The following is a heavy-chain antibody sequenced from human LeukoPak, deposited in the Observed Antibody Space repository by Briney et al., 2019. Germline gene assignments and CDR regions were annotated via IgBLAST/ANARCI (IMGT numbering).Heavy chain of an antibody. J-gene: IGHJ4*02. V-gene: IGHV3-43*01. D-gene: IGHD3-22*01. CDR3: AKDRDDSSGYPNYFDY. CDR1: GFTFSSYG. Sequence: GGSLRLSCAASGFTFSSYGMHWVRQAPGKGLEWVSLISWDGGSTYYADSVKGRFTISRDNSKNSLYLQMNSLRTEDTALYYCAKDRDDSSGYPNYFDYWGQGTLVTVSS. CDR2: ISWDGGST.